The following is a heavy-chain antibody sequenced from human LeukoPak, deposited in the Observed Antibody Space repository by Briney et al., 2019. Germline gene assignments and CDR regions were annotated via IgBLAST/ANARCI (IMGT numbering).Heavy chain of an antibody. V-gene: IGHV3-23*01. J-gene: IGHJ4*02. CDR3: AKDMRWGLWFGEFDY. Sequence: GGSLRLSCAASGFTFSNNAMSWVRQAPGKGLEWVSAVNGSGVVTHYAASVRGRFTISRDNSKITLYLEMNSLRAEDTAVYYCAKDMRWGLWFGEFDYWGQGTLVTVSS. D-gene: IGHD3-10*01. CDR1: GFTFSNNA. CDR2: VNGSGVVT.